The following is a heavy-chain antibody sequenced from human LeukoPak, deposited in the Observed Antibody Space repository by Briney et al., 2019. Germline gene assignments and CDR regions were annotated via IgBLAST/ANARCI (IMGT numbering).Heavy chain of an antibody. Sequence: SETLSLTCTVSGGSISSSSYYWGWIRQPPGKGLEWIASMYYRGSTYYNPSLKSRVTISVDTSKNQFSLKLSSVTAADTAVYYCARHVGGDKTLDYWGQGTLVTVSS. V-gene: IGHV4-39*01. D-gene: IGHD3-10*01. CDR1: GGSISSSSYY. CDR3: ARHVGGDKTLDY. J-gene: IGHJ4*02. CDR2: MYYRGST.